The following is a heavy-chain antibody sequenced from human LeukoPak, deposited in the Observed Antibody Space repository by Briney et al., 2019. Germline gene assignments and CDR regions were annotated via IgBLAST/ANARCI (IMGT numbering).Heavy chain of an antibody. J-gene: IGHJ3*02. V-gene: IGHV3-30*03. CDR1: GFTFSSYG. CDR3: ARGAHSGSARYYYDSSGGSLGDAFDI. D-gene: IGHD3-22*01. CDR2: ISYDGSNK. Sequence: PGRSLRLSCAASGFTFSSYGMHWVRQAPGKGLEWVEVISYDGSNKYYADSVKGRFTISRENAKNSLYLQMNSLRAGDTAVYYCARGAHSGSARYYYDSSGGSLGDAFDIWGQGTMVTVSS.